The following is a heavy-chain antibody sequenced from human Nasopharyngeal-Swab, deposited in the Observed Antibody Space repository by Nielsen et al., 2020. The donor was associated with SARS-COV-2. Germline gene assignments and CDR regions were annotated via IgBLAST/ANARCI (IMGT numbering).Heavy chain of an antibody. CDR1: GVVFSGSA. J-gene: IGHJ4*02. CDR2: IGDKDHNYAT. CDR3: TTDYYFDY. Sequence: GESLKISCAASGVVFSGSAIHWVRQASGKGLEWVCRIGDKDHNYATTYGAAVKGRFTISRDDSKNTAFLQMDSLKTEDTALYYCTTDYYFDYWGQGTLVTVSS. V-gene: IGHV3-73*01.